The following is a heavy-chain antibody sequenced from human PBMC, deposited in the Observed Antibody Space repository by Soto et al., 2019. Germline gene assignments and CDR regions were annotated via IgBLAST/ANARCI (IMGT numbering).Heavy chain of an antibody. CDR1: GFSFSIYW. D-gene: IGHD1-26*01. V-gene: IGHV3-74*01. CDR2: IITDGSST. J-gene: IGHJ6*03. CDR3: ATGLSTRGYYMDA. Sequence: EVQLVEFGGGLVQPGGSLILSCAASGFSFSIYWMHWVRQAPGKGLVWVSRIITDGSSTSYADSVKGRFTISRDNAKNTLYLQINSLRAEDTAVYYCATGLSTRGYYMDAWGKGATVTVSS.